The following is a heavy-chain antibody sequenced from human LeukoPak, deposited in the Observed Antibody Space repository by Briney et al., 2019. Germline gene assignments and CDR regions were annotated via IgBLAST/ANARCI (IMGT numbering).Heavy chain of an antibody. CDR2: IWYDGSNK. CDR3: ARDMEYYGSGLDP. V-gene: IGHV3-33*01. D-gene: IGHD3-10*01. Sequence: GGSLRLSCAASGLTFSSYGMHWVRQAPGKGLEWVAVIWYDGSNKYYADSVKGRFTISRDNSKNTLYLQMNSLRAEDTAVYYCARDMEYYGSGLDPWGQGTLVTVSS. CDR1: GLTFSSYG. J-gene: IGHJ5*02.